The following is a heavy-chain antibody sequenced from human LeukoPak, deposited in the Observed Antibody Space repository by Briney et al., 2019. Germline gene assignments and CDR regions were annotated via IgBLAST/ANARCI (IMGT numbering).Heavy chain of an antibody. CDR1: GYTFTSYG. J-gene: IGHJ4*02. CDR2: ISAYNGNT. V-gene: IGHV1-18*01. CDR3: ARARGYYDSSGYFGY. D-gene: IGHD3-22*01. Sequence: ASVKVSCKASGYTFTSYGISWVRQAPGQGLEWMGWISAYNGNTNYAQKLQGRVTMTTDTSTSTAYMELRSLRSDDTAVYYCARARGYYDSSGYFGYWGQGTLVTVSS.